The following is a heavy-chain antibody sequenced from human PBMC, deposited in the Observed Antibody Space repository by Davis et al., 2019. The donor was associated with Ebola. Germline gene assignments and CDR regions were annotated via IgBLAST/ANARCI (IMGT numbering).Heavy chain of an antibody. CDR2: IYYSGST. CDR1: GGSISSSY. CDR3: ARGWELPAGDY. V-gene: IGHV4-59*08. J-gene: IGHJ4*02. Sequence: MPSETLSLTCTVSGGSISSSYWSWIRQPPGKGLEWIGYIYYSGSTNYNPSLKSRVTISVDTSKNQFSLKLSSVTAADTAVYYCARGWELPAGDYWGQGTLVTVSS. D-gene: IGHD1-26*01.